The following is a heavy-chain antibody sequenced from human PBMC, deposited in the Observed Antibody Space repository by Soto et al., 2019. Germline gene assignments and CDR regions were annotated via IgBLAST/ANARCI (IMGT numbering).Heavy chain of an antibody. D-gene: IGHD3-22*01. CDR1: GFTFSSYS. Sequence: PGGSLRLSCAASGFTFSSYSMNWVRQAPGKGLEWVSYFSSSSSTIYYADSVKGRFPISRDNAKNSLYLQMNSLRAEDTALYYCARDHYDSSGYYENFDYWGQGTLVTVSS. CDR3: ARDHYDSSGYYENFDY. V-gene: IGHV3-48*01. J-gene: IGHJ4*02. CDR2: FSSSSSTI.